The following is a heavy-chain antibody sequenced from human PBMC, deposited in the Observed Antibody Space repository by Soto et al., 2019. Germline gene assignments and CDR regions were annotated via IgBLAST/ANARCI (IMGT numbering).Heavy chain of an antibody. CDR3: ERYYYDSNGHYYLDS. J-gene: IGHJ4*02. CDR1: GYTFTSYW. Sequence: PGESLKISCKGSGYTFTSYWIGWVRQMPGKGLEWMGIIYPGDSDTTYSPSFQGQVTISADKSISTAYLQWSSLKASDRAMYYCERYYYDSNGHYYLDSWGQGVLVSVS. V-gene: IGHV5-51*01. CDR2: IYPGDSDT. D-gene: IGHD3-22*01.